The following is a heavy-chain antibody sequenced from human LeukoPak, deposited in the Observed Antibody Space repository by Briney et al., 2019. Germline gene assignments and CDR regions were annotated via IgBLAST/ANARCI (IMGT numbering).Heavy chain of an antibody. D-gene: IGHD3-3*01. CDR2: ISGSGGST. J-gene: IGHJ4*02. CDR1: GFTVSSNY. CDR3: AKGADDFWSGYFPNFDY. Sequence: PGGSLRLSCAASGFTVSSNYMSWVRQAPGKGLEWVSAISGSGGSTYYADSVKGRFTISRDNSKNTLFLQMNSLRAEDTAVYYCAKGADDFWSGYFPNFDYWGQGALVTVSS. V-gene: IGHV3-23*01.